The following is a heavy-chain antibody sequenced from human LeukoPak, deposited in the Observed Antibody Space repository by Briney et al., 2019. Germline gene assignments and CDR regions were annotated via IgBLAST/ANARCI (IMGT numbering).Heavy chain of an antibody. J-gene: IGHJ4*02. CDR2: IYRDGSTT. Sequence: PGGSLRLSCAASGFGFSRYWMHWVRQAPGTGLKWVSRIYRDGSTTDYADSVKGRFTISRDNSKNTLYLQMNSLRAEDTAVYYCARYSSGWSEYYFDYWGQGTLVTVSS. CDR3: ARYSSGWSEYYFDY. CDR1: GFGFSRYW. V-gene: IGHV3-74*01. D-gene: IGHD6-19*01.